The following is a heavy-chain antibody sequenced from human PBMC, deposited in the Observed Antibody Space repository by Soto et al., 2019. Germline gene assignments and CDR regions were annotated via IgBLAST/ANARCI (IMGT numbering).Heavy chain of an antibody. V-gene: IGHV3-74*01. CDR1: GFTFSSYW. Sequence: SGGSLRLSCAACGFTFSSYWMHWVRQAPGKGLVWVSRINSDGSSTSYADSVKGRFTISRDNAKNTLYLQMNSLRAEDTAVYYCARAPRALDAFDIWGQGTMVTVSS. J-gene: IGHJ3*02. CDR2: INSDGSST. CDR3: ARAPRALDAFDI.